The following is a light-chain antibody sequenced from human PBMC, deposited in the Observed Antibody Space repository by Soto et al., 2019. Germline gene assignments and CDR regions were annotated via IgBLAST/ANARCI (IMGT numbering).Light chain of an antibody. V-gene: IGLV2-14*03. CDR2: DVT. J-gene: IGLJ1*01. CDR3: NSYTSSSTYV. Sequence: QSVLTQPASVSGSPGQSITISCTGTSSDVGGFNYVSWYQQHPGKAPKLMIYDVTNRPSGVSYRFSGSKSGNTASLTISGLQAEDEADYYCNSYTSSSTYVFGTGTGVTV. CDR1: SSDVGGFNY.